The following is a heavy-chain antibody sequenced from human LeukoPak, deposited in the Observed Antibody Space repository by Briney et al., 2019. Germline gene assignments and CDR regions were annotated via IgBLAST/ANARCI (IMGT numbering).Heavy chain of an antibody. Sequence: PGGSLRLSCVGSGFTFSSCAMSWVRQAPGKGLEWVANIKQDGGQIYYLESVKGRFTVSRDNAKNSLYLQMNSLRAEDTAVYYCARLGARQMLEYWGQGTLVTVSS. J-gene: IGHJ4*02. CDR1: GFTFSSCA. V-gene: IGHV3-7*01. D-gene: IGHD4-17*01. CDR3: ARLGARQMLEY. CDR2: IKQDGGQI.